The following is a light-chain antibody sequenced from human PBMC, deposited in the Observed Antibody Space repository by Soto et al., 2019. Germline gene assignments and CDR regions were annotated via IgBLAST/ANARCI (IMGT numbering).Light chain of an antibody. V-gene: IGKV1-8*01. CDR1: LGISSY. CDR3: QQYYNYPFT. Sequence: AIRMTQSPSSFSASTGDRVTITCRASLGISSYLAWYQQKPWKAPKLLSYAASTLQSGVPSRFSGSGSGTDFNLTISCLQSEDFATYYCQQYYNYPFTFGPGTKVDIK. CDR2: AAS. J-gene: IGKJ3*01.